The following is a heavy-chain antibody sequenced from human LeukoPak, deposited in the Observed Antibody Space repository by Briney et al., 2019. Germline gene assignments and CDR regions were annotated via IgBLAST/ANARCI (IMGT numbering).Heavy chain of an antibody. V-gene: IGHV1-69*13. CDR2: IIPIFGTA. J-gene: IGHJ6*02. CDR3: ARDAKEMATVPDYGMDV. D-gene: IGHD5-24*01. CDR1: GGTFSSYA. Sequence: ASVRVSCKASGGTFSSYAISWVRRAPGQGLEWMGGIIPIFGTANYAQKFQGRVTITADESTSTAYMELSSLRSEDTAVYYCARDAKEMATVPDYGMDVWGQGTTVTVSS.